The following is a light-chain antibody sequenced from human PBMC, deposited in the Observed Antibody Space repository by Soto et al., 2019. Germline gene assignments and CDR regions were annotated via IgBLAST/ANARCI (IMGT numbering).Light chain of an antibody. V-gene: IGKV1-39*01. CDR3: HQSYSSPPT. CDR1: QNIATY. J-gene: IGKJ1*01. Sequence: DIQMTQSPSSLSASVGDRVTITCRASQNIATYLNWYQQKPGKAPKLLIYAASTLQSGVPSTFSGSGSGTDFTLTISSLQPEDFATYSCHQSYSSPPTFGQGTKVDIK. CDR2: AAS.